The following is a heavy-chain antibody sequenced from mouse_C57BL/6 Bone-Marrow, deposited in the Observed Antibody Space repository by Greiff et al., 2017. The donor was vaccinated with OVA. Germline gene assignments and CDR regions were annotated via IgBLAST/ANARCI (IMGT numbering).Heavy chain of an antibody. D-gene: IGHD2-3*01. CDR3: ARDGYYEDYAMDY. CDR1: GYTFTSYW. J-gene: IGHJ4*01. Sequence: QVQLKQPGAELVMPGASVKLSCKASGYTFTSYWMHWVKQRPGQGLEWIGEIDPSDSYTNYNQKFKGKSTLTVDKSSSTAYMQLSSLTSEDSAVYYCARDGYYEDYAMDYWGQGTSVTVSS. V-gene: IGHV1-69*01. CDR2: IDPSDSYT.